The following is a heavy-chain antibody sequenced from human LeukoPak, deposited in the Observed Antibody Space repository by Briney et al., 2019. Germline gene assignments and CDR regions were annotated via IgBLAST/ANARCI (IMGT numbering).Heavy chain of an antibody. J-gene: IGHJ4*02. CDR1: GGSISSGGYY. D-gene: IGHD6-13*01. CDR3: ARAMGEEQQLVDYFDY. V-gene: IGHV4-31*03. Sequence: SETLSPTCTVSGGSISSGGYYWSWIRQHPGKGLEWIGYIYYSGSTYYNPSLKSRVTISVDTSKNQFSLKLSSVTAADTAVYYCARAMGEEQQLVDYFDYWGQGTQVTVSP. CDR2: IYYSGST.